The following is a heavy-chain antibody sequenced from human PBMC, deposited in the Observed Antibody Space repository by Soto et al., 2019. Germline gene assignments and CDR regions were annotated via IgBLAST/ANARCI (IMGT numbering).Heavy chain of an antibody. J-gene: IGHJ6*02. CDR3: ARTHSGYCSGGSCLHYYYYYGMDV. Sequence: SETLSLTCAVSGGSISSSNWWSWFLQPPWKGLEWIGEIYHSGSTNYNPSLKSRVTISVDKSKNQFSLKLSSVTAADTAVYYCARTHSGYCSGGSCLHYYYYYGMDVWGQGTTVTVSS. V-gene: IGHV4-4*02. CDR2: IYHSGST. CDR1: GGSISSSNW. D-gene: IGHD2-15*01.